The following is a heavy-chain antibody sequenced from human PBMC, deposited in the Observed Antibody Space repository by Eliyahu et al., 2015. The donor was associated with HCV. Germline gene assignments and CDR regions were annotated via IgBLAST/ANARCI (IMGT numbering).Heavy chain of an antibody. Sequence: QVQLVESGGGVVQPGRSLRLSCAASGFTFSSYGMHWVRQAPGKGLEGVAVIWYDGSNKYYADSVKGRFTISRDNSKNTLYLQMNSLRAEDTAVYYCARVGIAVAGLFDYWGQGTLVTVSS. CDR1: GFTFSSYG. J-gene: IGHJ4*02. CDR3: ARVGIAVAGLFDY. CDR2: IWYDGSNK. D-gene: IGHD6-19*01. V-gene: IGHV3-33*01.